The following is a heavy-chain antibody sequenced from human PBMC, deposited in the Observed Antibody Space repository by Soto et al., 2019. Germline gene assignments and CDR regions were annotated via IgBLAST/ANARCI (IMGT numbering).Heavy chain of an antibody. J-gene: IGHJ4*02. Sequence: QVQLQQWGAGLLKPSETLSLTCAVYGGSFSGYYWSWIRQPPGKGLEWIGEINHSGSTNYNPSLKRRLTISVDTSKTQFSLKLSSVTAADTVVYYCARGVATVVTSYFDYWGQGTLVTVSS. V-gene: IGHV4-34*01. CDR1: GGSFSGYY. D-gene: IGHD5-12*01. CDR2: INHSGST. CDR3: ARGVATVVTSYFDY.